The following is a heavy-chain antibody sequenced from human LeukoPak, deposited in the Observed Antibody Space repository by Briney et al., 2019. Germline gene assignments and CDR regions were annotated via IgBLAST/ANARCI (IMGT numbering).Heavy chain of an antibody. J-gene: IGHJ6*03. CDR3: ARHKDYYYSYMDV. CDR1: GGSISGYY. Sequence: PSETLSLTCAVYGGSISGYYWSWIRQPPGKGLEWIGEINHSGSTNYNPSLKSRVTISADTSKNQFSLKLSSVTAADTAVYYCARHKDYYYSYMDVWGKGTTVTISS. CDR2: INHSGST. V-gene: IGHV4-34*01.